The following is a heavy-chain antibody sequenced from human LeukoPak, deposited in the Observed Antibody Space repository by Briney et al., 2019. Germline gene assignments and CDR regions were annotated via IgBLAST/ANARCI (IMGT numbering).Heavy chain of an antibody. CDR1: GYTFTSYG. CDR2: ISAYNGNT. D-gene: IGHD5-12*01. Sequence: ASVKVSCKASGYTFTSYGISWVRQAPGQGLEWMGWISAYNGNTNYAQKFQGRVTITADESTSTAYMELSSLRSEDTAVYYCAREGEDSGFTMGAFDIWGQGTMVTVSS. J-gene: IGHJ3*02. V-gene: IGHV1-18*01. CDR3: AREGEDSGFTMGAFDI.